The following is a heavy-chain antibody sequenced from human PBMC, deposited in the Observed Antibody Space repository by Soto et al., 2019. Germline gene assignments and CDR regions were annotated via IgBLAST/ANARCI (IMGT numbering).Heavy chain of an antibody. J-gene: IGHJ3*02. D-gene: IGHD2-15*01. V-gene: IGHV1-69*12. CDR2: IIPIFGTA. CDR1: GGTFSSYA. Sequence: QVQLVQSGAEVKKPGSSVKVSCKASGGTFSSYAISWVRQAPGQGLEWMGGIIPIFGTANYAQKFQGRVEITAAEFTGIGSSGGGHPGSEGTAVYYWARKGGWHCSGGRCYSVGRPRTHRDAFDIWGQGTMVTVSS. CDR3: ARKGGWHCSGGRCYSVGRPRTHRDAFDI.